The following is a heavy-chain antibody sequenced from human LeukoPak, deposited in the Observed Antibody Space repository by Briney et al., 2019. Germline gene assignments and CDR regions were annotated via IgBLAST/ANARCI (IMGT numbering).Heavy chain of an antibody. CDR2: IKSKTDGETT. Sequence: GGSLRLSCAASGFTFSNAWMSWVRQAPGKGLEWVGRIKSKTDGETTDYAAPVKGRFTISRDDSKNTLYLQMNSLKTEDTAVYYCTTPRGYYDSSGYYYFDYWGQGTLVTVSS. D-gene: IGHD3-22*01. CDR1: GFTFSNAW. J-gene: IGHJ4*02. V-gene: IGHV3-15*01. CDR3: TTPRGYYDSSGYYYFDY.